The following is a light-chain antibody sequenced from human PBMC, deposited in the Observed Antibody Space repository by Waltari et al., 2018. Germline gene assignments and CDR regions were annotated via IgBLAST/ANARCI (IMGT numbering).Light chain of an antibody. CDR2: GAS. Sequence: DIQMTQSPSSVSASVGDRVTITCRASQCISTWLAWYQQKPGKAPKLLIYGASNLHSGVPSRFSGSGSGTDFTLTISSLQPEDFATYYCQQATSFPFTFGPGTKVDIK. V-gene: IGKV1-12*01. CDR1: QCISTW. CDR3: QQATSFPFT. J-gene: IGKJ3*01.